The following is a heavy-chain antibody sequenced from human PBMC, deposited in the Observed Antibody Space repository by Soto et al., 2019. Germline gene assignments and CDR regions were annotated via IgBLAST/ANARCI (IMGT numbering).Heavy chain of an antibody. CDR1: GDPITSGGFY. Sequence: QVQLQESGPGLVKPSETLSLTCTLSGDPITSGGFYWTWILQHPAKGLEWIGYIYYSGVTYYNPSLKGRATISVDTSKNQFSLNLSSVSAADTAMYYCARDLRGRRSGRFDPWGQGTLVTVSS. D-gene: IGHD3-10*01. CDR2: IYYSGVT. V-gene: IGHV4-31*03. CDR3: ARDLRGRRSGRFDP. J-gene: IGHJ5*02.